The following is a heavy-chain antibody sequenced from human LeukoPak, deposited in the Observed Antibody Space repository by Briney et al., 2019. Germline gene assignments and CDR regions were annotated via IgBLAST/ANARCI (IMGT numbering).Heavy chain of an antibody. J-gene: IGHJ3*01. Sequence: PAESLSLTCTVSGVSISSYDGSWVRQPPGKGLEWVGCIYYSGSTNYNPSLTSRVTISLHPSKHQFSLILSSVTPADPAVYYCAGAPWRYYGSGSSYHAFDVWGEGTMVRVSS. CDR2: IYYSGST. CDR1: GVSISSYD. V-gene: IGHV4-59*01. CDR3: AGAPWRYYGSGSSYHAFDV. D-gene: IGHD3-10*01.